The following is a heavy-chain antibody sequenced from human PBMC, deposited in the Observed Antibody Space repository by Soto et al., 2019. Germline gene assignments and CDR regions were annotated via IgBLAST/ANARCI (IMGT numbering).Heavy chain of an antibody. V-gene: IGHV1-69*01. D-gene: IGHD3-10*01. CDR3: ASKLYGPPQKKSYGMDV. J-gene: IGHJ6*02. CDR2: IIPIFGTA. CDR1: GGTFSSYA. Sequence: QVQLVQSGAEVKKPGSSVKVSCKASGGTFSSYAISWVRQAPGQGLEWMGGIIPIFGTANYAQKFQGRVTISADESTSTAYMELSSLRSEDTAVYYCASKLYGPPQKKSYGMDVWGQGTTVTVSS.